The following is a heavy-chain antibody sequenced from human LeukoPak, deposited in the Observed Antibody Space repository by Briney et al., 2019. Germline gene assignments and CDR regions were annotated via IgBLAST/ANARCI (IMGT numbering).Heavy chain of an antibody. CDR3: ARDSGGSSPFDY. CDR1: GFTFSTYG. J-gene: IGHJ4*02. CDR2: ISGSGDST. D-gene: IGHD4-23*01. Sequence: GGTLRLSCAASGFTFSTYGMSWVRQAPGKGLAWVSGISGSGDSTYYADSVRGRFTISRDNSKNTLFLQMNSLRAEDTAVYYCARDSGGSSPFDYWGQGTLVTVSS. V-gene: IGHV3-23*01.